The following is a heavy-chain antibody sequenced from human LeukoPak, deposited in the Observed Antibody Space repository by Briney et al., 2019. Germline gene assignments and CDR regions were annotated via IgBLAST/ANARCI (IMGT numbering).Heavy chain of an antibody. Sequence: PGGSLRLSCVASGFTFSNYAMSWVRQAPGKGLEWVSTLSASGGNTYYADSVKGRFTISRDTSKNTVYLQMNSLRAEDTAVYFCAKRGGSIWHQFDSWGQGTLVTVSS. D-gene: IGHD6-13*01. CDR3: AKRGGSIWHQFDS. V-gene: IGHV3-23*01. CDR2: LSASGGNT. J-gene: IGHJ4*02. CDR1: GFTFSNYA.